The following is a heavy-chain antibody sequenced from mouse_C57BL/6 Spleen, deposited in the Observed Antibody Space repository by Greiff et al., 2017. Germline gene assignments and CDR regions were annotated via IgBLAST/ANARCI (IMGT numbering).Heavy chain of an antibody. CDR2: ISTGSSTI. CDR1: GFTFSDYG. CDR3: ARYDYDAMDY. J-gene: IGHJ4*01. Sequence: EVKVEESGGGLVKPGGSLKLSCAASGFTFSDYGMHWVRQAPEKGLEWVAYISTGSSTIYYADTVKGRFTISRDNAKTTLFLQMTSLRSEDTAMYYCARYDYDAMDYWGQGTSVTVSS. V-gene: IGHV5-17*01.